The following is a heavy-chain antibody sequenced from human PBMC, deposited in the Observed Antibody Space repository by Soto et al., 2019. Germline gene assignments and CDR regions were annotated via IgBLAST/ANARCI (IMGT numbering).Heavy chain of an antibody. J-gene: IGHJ6*02. CDR3: ARDVLLWFGEPISPYGMDV. V-gene: IGHV4-31*03. D-gene: IGHD3-10*01. CDR1: GGSISSGGYY. Sequence: SETLSLTCTVSGGSISSGGYYWSWIRQHPGKGLEWIGYIYYSGSTYYNPSLKSRVTISVDTSKNQFSLKLSSVTAADTAVYYCARDVLLWFGEPISPYGMDVWGQGTTVTVSS. CDR2: IYYSGST.